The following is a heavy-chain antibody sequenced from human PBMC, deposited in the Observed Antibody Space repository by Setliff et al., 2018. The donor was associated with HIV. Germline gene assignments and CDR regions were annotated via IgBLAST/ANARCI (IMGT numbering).Heavy chain of an antibody. V-gene: IGHV4-39*01. CDR1: NGSVSSNYYY. Sequence: SETLSLTCTVSNGSVSSNYYYWGWIRQPPGKGLQWIGNVYYSGSTYYTPSFRGRVTTSVDSSKNQFSLKLTSVTAADTAIYFCARRRKFGAAAAGPMDYWGQGTLVT. CDR2: VYYSGST. J-gene: IGHJ4*01. D-gene: IGHD6-13*01. CDR3: ARRRKFGAAAAGPMDY.